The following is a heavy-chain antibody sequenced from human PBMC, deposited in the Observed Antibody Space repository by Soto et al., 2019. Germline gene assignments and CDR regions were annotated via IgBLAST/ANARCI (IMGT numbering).Heavy chain of an antibody. Sequence: PSETLSLTCTVSGGSISSYYWSWIRQPAGKGLEWIGRIYTSGSTNYNPSLKSRVTMSVDTSKNQFPLKLSSVTAADTAVYYCARGSVTQWNNWFDPWGQGTLVTVSS. CDR1: GGSISSYY. J-gene: IGHJ5*02. D-gene: IGHD2-21*02. V-gene: IGHV4-4*07. CDR2: IYTSGST. CDR3: ARGSVTQWNNWFDP.